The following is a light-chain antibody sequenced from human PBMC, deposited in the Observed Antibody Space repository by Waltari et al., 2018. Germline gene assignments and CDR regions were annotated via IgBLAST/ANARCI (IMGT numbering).Light chain of an antibody. CDR2: DAS. CDR1: QSVRSN. J-gene: IGKJ3*01. V-gene: IGKV3-15*01. Sequence: EIVMTQSPATLSVSPGERATLSCRASQSVRSNLAWYQQKPGQAPRLLIHDASSRATGFPARFSGSGSGKEFTLTIDSLQSEDFAVYFCQQYNSWPFTFGPGTQVDIK. CDR3: QQYNSWPFT.